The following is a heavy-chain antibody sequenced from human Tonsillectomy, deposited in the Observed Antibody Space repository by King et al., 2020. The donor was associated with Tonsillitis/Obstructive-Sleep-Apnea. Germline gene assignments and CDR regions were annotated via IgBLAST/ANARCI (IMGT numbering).Heavy chain of an antibody. CDR1: GGSFSGYH. J-gene: IGHJ6*03. V-gene: IGHV4-34*01. CDR3: ARGPIVVPAAKVFYRDV. D-gene: IGHD2-15*01. CDR2: INHSGST. Sequence: VQLQQWGAEVVKPSETLSLTCAVYGGSFSGYHWNWIRQPPGKGLEWIGEINHSGSTNNNPSLKSRVTMSVDTSKNQFSLKLSAVTAADTALYYCARGPIVVPAAKVFYRDVWGKGTTVTVSS.